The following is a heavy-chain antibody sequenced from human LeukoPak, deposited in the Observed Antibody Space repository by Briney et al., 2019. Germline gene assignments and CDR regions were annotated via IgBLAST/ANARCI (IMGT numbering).Heavy chain of an antibody. Sequence: ASVKVSCKASGYTFTDYYIHWVRQAPGQGFEWMGWIKPNNGDTNYAHKFQDRVTMTRDTSITTVYMELTRLKSRDTGVFYCARGYSNYVFGCYMDVWGKGTTVTVSS. J-gene: IGHJ6*03. CDR2: IKPNNGDT. CDR1: GYTFTDYY. V-gene: IGHV1-2*02. CDR3: ARGYSNYVFGCYMDV. D-gene: IGHD4-11*01.